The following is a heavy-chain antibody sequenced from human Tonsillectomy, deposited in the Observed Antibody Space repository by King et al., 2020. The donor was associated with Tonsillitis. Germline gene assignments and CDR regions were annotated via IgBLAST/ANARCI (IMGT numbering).Heavy chain of an antibody. CDR2: IDYSGTA. CDR1: GGSINTITYY. V-gene: IGHV4-39*01. CDR3: ARHPPRVGTSGWYYFEH. D-gene: IGHD6-19*01. Sequence: QLQESGPGLVKPSDTLSFICTVSGGSINTITYYWGWIRQPPGKGLEWIGSIDYSGTAYYNPSLKSRVTIFVDTSRNQFSLNLSSLTAADTALYFCARHPPRVGTSGWYYFEHWGQGTLVTVSS. J-gene: IGHJ4*02.